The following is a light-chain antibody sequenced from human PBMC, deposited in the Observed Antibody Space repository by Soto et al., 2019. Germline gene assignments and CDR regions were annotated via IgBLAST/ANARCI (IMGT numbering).Light chain of an antibody. Sequence: DIVMTQSPDSLAVSLGERATINCMSSQSVLYSSNSKNYLAWYQQKPGQPPKLLFYWASTRESGVPDRFSGSGSGTDFTLTISSLHAEDGAVYYCQQFYTTPWTFGQGTKVEI. V-gene: IGKV4-1*01. CDR3: QQFYTTPWT. J-gene: IGKJ1*01. CDR2: WAS. CDR1: QSVLYSSNSKNY.